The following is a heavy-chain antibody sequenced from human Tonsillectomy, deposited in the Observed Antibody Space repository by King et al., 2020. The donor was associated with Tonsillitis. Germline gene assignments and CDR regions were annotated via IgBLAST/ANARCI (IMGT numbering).Heavy chain of an antibody. J-gene: IGHJ4*02. CDR2: IYYSGST. Sequence: VQLQESGPGLVKPSETLSLTCTVSGGSISSYYWSWIRQPPGKGLEWIGYIYYSGSTNYNPSLKSQVTLTVDTSKNQFSLKLSSVTAADTAVYYCARGFRHPGTPIDYWGQGTLVTVSS. D-gene: IGHD3-10*01. CDR1: GGSISSYY. V-gene: IGHV4-59*08. CDR3: ARGFRHPGTPIDY.